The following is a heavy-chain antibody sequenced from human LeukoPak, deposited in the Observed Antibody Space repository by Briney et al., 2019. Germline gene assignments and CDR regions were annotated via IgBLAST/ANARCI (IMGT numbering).Heavy chain of an antibody. V-gene: IGHV4-4*07. D-gene: IGHD3-16*01. Sequence: SETLSLTCTVSGGSISNYFWSWIRQPPGKGLEWIGRIYTSGSTNYNPSLKSRVTMSVDTSKNQFSLKLSSVTAADTAVYYCARAYTKGAWGAFGIWGQGTMVTVSS. J-gene: IGHJ3*02. CDR1: GGSISNYF. CDR3: ARAYTKGAWGAFGI. CDR2: IYTSGST.